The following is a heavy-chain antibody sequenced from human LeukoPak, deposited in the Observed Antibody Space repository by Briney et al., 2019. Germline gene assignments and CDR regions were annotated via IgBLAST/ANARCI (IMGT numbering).Heavy chain of an antibody. Sequence: GGSLTLSCAASGFTFSSYAMSWVRQAPGKGLEWISAISGSGGSTYYADSVKGRFTISRDNSKNTLYPQMNSLRAEDTAVYYCAKSTDNELELLLDYWGQGTLVTVSS. V-gene: IGHV3-23*01. D-gene: IGHD1-7*01. CDR3: AKSTDNELELLLDY. CDR2: ISGSGGST. CDR1: GFTFSSYA. J-gene: IGHJ4*02.